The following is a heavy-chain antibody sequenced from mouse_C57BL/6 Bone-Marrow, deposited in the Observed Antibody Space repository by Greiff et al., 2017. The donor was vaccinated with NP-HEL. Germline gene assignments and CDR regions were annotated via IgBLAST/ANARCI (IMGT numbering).Heavy chain of an antibody. Sequence: EVQLQESGPGLVKPSQSLSLTCSVTGYSITSGYYWNWIRQFPGNKLEWMGYISYDGSNNYNPSLKNRISITRDTSKNQFFLKLNSVTTEDTATYYCARDMGLRAYWGQGTLVTVSA. J-gene: IGHJ3*01. CDR1: GYSITSGYY. D-gene: IGHD2-4*01. CDR2: ISYDGSN. V-gene: IGHV3-6*01. CDR3: ARDMGLRAY.